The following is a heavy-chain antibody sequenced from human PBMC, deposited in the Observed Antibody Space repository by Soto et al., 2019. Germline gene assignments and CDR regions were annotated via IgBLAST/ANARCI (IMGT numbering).Heavy chain of an antibody. Sequence: SETLSLTCTLSGGSISGYYWSWIRQPPGKGLEWIGYVYYSGSTKYNPSLESRVTISVDMSNNQFSLMPTSVTAADMAVYYCAKYRRTDAEGYRLDFWGQGTLVTVSS. V-gene: IGHV4-59*01. CDR1: GGSISGYY. D-gene: IGHD5-12*01. J-gene: IGHJ4*02. CDR3: AKYRRTDAEGYRLDF. CDR2: VYYSGST.